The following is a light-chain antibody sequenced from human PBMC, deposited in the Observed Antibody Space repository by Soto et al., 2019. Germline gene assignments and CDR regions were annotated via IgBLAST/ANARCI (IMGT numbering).Light chain of an antibody. Sequence: EIVMTQSPATLSVSPGGRATLSCRASQSVSSNLAWYQQKPGQAPRLLIYGASTRATGFPARFSGSGSGTEFTLTISSLQSEDFAVYYCQQYKNRPLTFVGGTRVEIK. CDR1: QSVSSN. J-gene: IGKJ4*01. CDR2: GAS. V-gene: IGKV3-15*01. CDR3: QQYKNRPLT.